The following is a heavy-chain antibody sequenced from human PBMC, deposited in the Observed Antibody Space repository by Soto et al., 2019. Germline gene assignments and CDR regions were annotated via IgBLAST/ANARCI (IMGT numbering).Heavy chain of an antibody. CDR3: ARHHGPTTSENWFDP. V-gene: IGHV1-18*01. CDR1: GYTFFTYD. D-gene: IGHD5-12*01. Sequence: ASVKVSCKASGYTFFTYDISWVRQAPGQGLEWMGWISTYSGDTKYAQKFQGRVTMTTDTSTTTAYLELRSLRSDDTAVYYCARHHGPTTSENWFDPWGQGTRVT. CDR2: ISTYSGDT. J-gene: IGHJ5*02.